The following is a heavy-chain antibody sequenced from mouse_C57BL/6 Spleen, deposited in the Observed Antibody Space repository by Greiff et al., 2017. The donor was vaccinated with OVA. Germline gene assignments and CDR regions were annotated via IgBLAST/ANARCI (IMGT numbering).Heavy chain of an antibody. CDR2: IDPANGNT. D-gene: IGHD2-4*01. V-gene: IGHV14-3*01. CDR3: ARGDDYAWLAY. J-gene: IGHJ3*01. CDR1: GFNIKNTY. Sequence: VQLQQSVAELVRPGASVKLSCTASGFNIKNTYMHLVKQRPEPGLEWIGRIDPANGNTTYAPKFQGKATITADTSSNTAYLQLSSLTSEDTAIDYCARGDDYAWLAYWGQGTLVTVSA.